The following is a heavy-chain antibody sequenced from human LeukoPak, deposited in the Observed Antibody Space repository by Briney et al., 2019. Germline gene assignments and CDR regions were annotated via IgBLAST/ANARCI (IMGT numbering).Heavy chain of an antibody. CDR1: GFTFSSYS. J-gene: IGHJ3*01. CDR3: ARLDSGYDFDF. CDR2: INSDGSST. Sequence: GGSLRLSRAASGFTFSSYSMNWVRQAPGRALEWVSRINSDGSSTSYADSVKGRFTISRDNAKNTLYLQMNSLRAEDTALYYGARLDSGYDFDFWGQGTMVTVSS. D-gene: IGHD6-19*01. V-gene: IGHV3-74*01.